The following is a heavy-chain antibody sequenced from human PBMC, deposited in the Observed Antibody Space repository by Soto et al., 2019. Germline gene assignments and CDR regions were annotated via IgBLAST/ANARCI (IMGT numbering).Heavy chain of an antibody. Sequence: SETLSLTCTVSGGSISSSSYYWGWIRQPPGKGLEWIGSIYYSGSTYYNPSLKSRVTISVDTSKNQFSLKLSSVTAADTAVYYCAVRGVTYYYYYMDVWGKGTTVTVSS. CDR2: IYYSGST. D-gene: IGHD3-10*01. CDR1: GGSISSSSYY. CDR3: AVRGVTYYYYYMDV. J-gene: IGHJ6*03. V-gene: IGHV4-39*01.